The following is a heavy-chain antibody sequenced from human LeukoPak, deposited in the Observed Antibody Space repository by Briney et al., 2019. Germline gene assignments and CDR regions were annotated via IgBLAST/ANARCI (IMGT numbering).Heavy chain of an antibody. CDR3: ARVPDVYNWGPFDY. CDR2: IYYSGST. V-gene: IGHV4-39*07. J-gene: IGHJ4*02. D-gene: IGHD1-20*01. Sequence: SETLSLTCTVSGGSISSRSYYWGWIRQPPGKGLEWIGSIYYSGSTYYNPSLTSRVTISVDTSKNQFSLRLSSVTAADTAMYFCARVPDVYNWGPFDYWGQGTLVTVSS. CDR1: GGSISSRSYY.